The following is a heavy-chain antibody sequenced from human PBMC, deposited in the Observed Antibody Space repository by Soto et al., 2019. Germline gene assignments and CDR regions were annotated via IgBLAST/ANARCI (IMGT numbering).Heavy chain of an antibody. CDR1: GFTFSSYG. J-gene: IGHJ5*02. D-gene: IGHD4-4*01. CDR3: AKARTTNSAPTPWFDP. CDR2: ISYDGSNK. Sequence: QVQLVESGGGVVQPGRSLRLSYAASGFTFSSYGMHWVRQAPGKGLEWVAVISYDGSNKYYADSVKGRFTISRDNSKNTLYLQMNSLRAEDTAVYYCAKARTTNSAPTPWFDPWGQGTLVTVSS. V-gene: IGHV3-30*18.